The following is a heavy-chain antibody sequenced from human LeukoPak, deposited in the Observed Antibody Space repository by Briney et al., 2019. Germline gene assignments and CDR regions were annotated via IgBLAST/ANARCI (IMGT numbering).Heavy chain of an antibody. CDR3: ARDSYYDSSGRA. D-gene: IGHD3-22*01. V-gene: IGHV4-59*12. Sequence: MSSETLSLTCTVSGGSICSYYWSWIRQPPGKGLEWIGSIYYSGSTYYNPSLKSRVTISVDTSKNQFSLKLSSVTAADTAVYYCARDSYYDSSGRAWGQGTLVTVSS. CDR1: GGSICSYY. J-gene: IGHJ5*02. CDR2: IYYSGST.